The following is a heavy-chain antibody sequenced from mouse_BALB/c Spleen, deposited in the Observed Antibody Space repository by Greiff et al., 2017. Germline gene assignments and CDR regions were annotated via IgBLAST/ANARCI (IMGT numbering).Heavy chain of an antibody. D-gene: IGHD1-2*01. V-gene: IGHV1S81*02. CDR3: TRALRLTWFAY. CDR1: GYTFTSYY. Sequence: QVQLQQSGAELVKPGASVKLSCKASGYTFTSYYMYWVKQRPGQGLEWIGEINPSNGGTNFNEKFKSKATLTVDKSSSTAYMQLSSLTSEDSAVYYCTRALRLTWFAYWGQGTLVTVSA. CDR2: INPSNGGT. J-gene: IGHJ3*01.